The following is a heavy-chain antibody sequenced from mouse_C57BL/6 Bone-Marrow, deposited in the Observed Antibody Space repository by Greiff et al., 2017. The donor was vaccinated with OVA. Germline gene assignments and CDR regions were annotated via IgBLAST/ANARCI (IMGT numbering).Heavy chain of an antibody. V-gene: IGHV1-22*01. Sequence: EVQLVESGPELVKPGASVKMSCKASGYTFTDYNMHWVKQSHGKSLEWIGYINPNNGGTSYNQKFKGKATLTVNKSSSTAYMELRSLTSEDSAVYYCASQTTVVFDYWGQGTTLTVSS. CDR3: ASQTTVVFDY. D-gene: IGHD1-1*01. CDR1: GYTFTDYN. J-gene: IGHJ2*01. CDR2: INPNNGGT.